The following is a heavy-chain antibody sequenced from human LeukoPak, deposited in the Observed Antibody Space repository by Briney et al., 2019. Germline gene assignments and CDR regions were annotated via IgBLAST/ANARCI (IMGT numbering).Heavy chain of an antibody. CDR1: GGTFSSYA. J-gene: IGHJ4*02. CDR3: ARDEEGGPLGY. CDR2: IIPIFGTA. V-gene: IGHV1-69*13. D-gene: IGHD3-16*01. Sequence: SVNVSCKSPGGTFSSYAISWVRQAPGQGLEWMGGIIPIFGTANYAQKFQGRVTITADESTSTAYMELSSLRSEDTAVYYCARDEEGGPLGYWGQGTLVTVSS.